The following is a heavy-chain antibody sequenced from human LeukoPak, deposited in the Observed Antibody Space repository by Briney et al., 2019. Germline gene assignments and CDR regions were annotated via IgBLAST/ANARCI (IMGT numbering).Heavy chain of an antibody. Sequence: GGSLRLSCAASGFTFSSYTMNWVRQAPGKGLEWVSYISSSSSYIYYADSEKGRFTISRDNAENSLYLQMNSLRAEDTAVYYCARGSEGYCSGGGCYYGMDVWGQGTTVTVSS. J-gene: IGHJ6*01. CDR1: GFTFSSYT. V-gene: IGHV3-21*01. D-gene: IGHD2-15*01. CDR3: ARGSEGYCSGGGCYYGMDV. CDR2: ISSSSSYI.